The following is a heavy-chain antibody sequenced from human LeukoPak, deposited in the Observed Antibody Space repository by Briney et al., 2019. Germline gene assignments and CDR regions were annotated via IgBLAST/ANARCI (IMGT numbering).Heavy chain of an antibody. Sequence: PSETLSLTCTVSGGSISSYYWSWIRQPPGKGLEWIGYIYYSGRTNYNPSLKRRVTISVDTSKNQSSLKLSSLTAADTAVYYCARHNDDLGYFQHWGPGTLVTVSS. CDR2: IYYSGRT. J-gene: IGHJ1*01. D-gene: IGHD1-1*01. V-gene: IGHV4-59*08. CDR3: ARHNDDLGYFQH. CDR1: GGSISSYY.